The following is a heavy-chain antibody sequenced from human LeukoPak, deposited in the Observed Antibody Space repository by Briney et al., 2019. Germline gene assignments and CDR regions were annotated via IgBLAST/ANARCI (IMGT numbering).Heavy chain of an antibody. D-gene: IGHD3-10*01. J-gene: IGHJ4*02. CDR3: ARGDYYGSGSYY. Sequence: KTSETLSLTCTVSGYSISSGYYWGWIRQPPGKGLEWIGSIYYSGSTYYNPSLKSRVTISVDTSKNQFSLKLSSVTAADTAVYYCARGDYYGSGSYYWGQGTLVTVSS. CDR2: IYYSGST. V-gene: IGHV4-38-2*02. CDR1: GYSISSGYY.